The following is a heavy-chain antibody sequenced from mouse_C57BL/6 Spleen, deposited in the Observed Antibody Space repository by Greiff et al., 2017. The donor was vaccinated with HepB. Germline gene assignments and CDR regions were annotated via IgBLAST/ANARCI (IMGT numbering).Heavy chain of an antibody. D-gene: IGHD1-3*01. V-gene: IGHV1-52*01. CDR1: GYTFTSYW. CDR3: ARGRDKDYAMDY. J-gene: IGHJ4*01. CDR2: IDPSDSET. Sequence: QVQLKQPGAELVRPGSSVKLSCKASGYTFTSYWMHWVKQRPIQGLEWIGNIDPSDSETHYNQKFKDKATLTVDKSSSTAYMQLSSLTSEDSAVYYCARGRDKDYAMDYWGQGTSVTVSS.